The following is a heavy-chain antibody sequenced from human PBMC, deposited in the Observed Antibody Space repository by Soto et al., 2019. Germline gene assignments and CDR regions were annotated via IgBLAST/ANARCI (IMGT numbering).Heavy chain of an antibody. V-gene: IGHV3-48*01. Sequence: GGSLRLSCAASGFTFSSYSMNWVRQAPGSGPEWVSYISSSSNSIYYADSVKGRFTISRDNAKNSLHLQMSSLRAEDTAVYYCAGPVWFGAFFCVCWGPGTLVTVSS. CDR1: GFTFSSYS. CDR3: AGPVWFGAFFCVC. D-gene: IGHD3-16*01. J-gene: IGHJ4*02. CDR2: ISSSSNSI.